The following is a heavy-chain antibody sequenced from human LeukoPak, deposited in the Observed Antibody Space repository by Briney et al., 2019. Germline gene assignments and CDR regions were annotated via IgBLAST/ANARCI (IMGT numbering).Heavy chain of an antibody. Sequence: ASVKVSCKASGYTFSAYCMHWVRQAPGQGLEWMGWINPNSGGTNYAQKFQGRVTMTRDTSISTAYMELSRLRSDDTAVYYCARYHSGSYYYYMDVWGKGTTVTVSS. CDR3: ARYHSGSYYYYMDV. D-gene: IGHD1-26*01. CDR1: GYTFSAYC. V-gene: IGHV1-2*02. J-gene: IGHJ6*03. CDR2: INPNSGGT.